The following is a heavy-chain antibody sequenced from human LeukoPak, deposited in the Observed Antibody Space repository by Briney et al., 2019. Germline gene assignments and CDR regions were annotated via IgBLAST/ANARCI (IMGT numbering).Heavy chain of an antibody. Sequence: GGSLRLSCAASGFTFSSYSRNWVRQAPGKGLEWVSSISSSSSYIYYADSVKGRFTISRDNAKNSLYLQMNSLKAEYTAVYYCARPYSSGLDAFDIWGQGTMVTVSS. D-gene: IGHD6-19*01. J-gene: IGHJ3*02. V-gene: IGHV3-21*01. CDR1: GFTFSSYS. CDR3: ARPYSSGLDAFDI. CDR2: ISSSSSYI.